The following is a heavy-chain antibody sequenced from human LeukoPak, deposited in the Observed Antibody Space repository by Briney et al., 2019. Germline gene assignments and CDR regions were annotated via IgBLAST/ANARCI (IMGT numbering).Heavy chain of an antibody. Sequence: KPSETLSLTCTVSGGSISSYCWSCIRQPAGKGLEWIGRICTSGSTNYNPSLKSRVTMSVDTSKNQFSLKLSSVTAADTAAYYCAEGGQWLRVWGQGTLVTVSS. CDR1: GGSISSYC. CDR2: ICTSGST. J-gene: IGHJ4*02. D-gene: IGHD6-19*01. V-gene: IGHV4-4*07. CDR3: AEGGQWLRV.